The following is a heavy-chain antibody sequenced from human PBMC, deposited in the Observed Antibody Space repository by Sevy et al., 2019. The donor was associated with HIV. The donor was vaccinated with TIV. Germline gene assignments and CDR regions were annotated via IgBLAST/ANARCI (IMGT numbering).Heavy chain of an antibody. Sequence: SETLSLTCTVSGGSISSGDYYWSWIRQPPGKGLEWIGYIYYSGSTYYNPSLKSRVTISVDTSKNQFSLKLSSVTAADTAVYYCARLDENCSGGSCYGMDVWGQWTTVTVSS. J-gene: IGHJ6*02. CDR3: ARLDENCSGGSCYGMDV. V-gene: IGHV4-30-4*01. CDR1: GGSISSGDYY. D-gene: IGHD2-15*01. CDR2: IYYSGST.